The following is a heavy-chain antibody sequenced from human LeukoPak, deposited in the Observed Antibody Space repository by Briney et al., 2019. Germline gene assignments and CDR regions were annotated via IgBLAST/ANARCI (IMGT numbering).Heavy chain of an antibody. CDR1: GYTFTSYD. CDR3: ASVLYCGADCYSGRYFFDY. J-gene: IGHJ4*02. V-gene: IGHV1-46*01. CDR2: INPSGDST. D-gene: IGHD2-21*02. Sequence: ASVKVSCKASGYTFTSYDMHWVRQAPGQGLEWMGIINPSGDSTSYAQRFQGRVTMTRDTSTSTVYMELSSLRSEDTAVYYCASVLYCGADCYSGRYFFDYWGQGTLVTVSS.